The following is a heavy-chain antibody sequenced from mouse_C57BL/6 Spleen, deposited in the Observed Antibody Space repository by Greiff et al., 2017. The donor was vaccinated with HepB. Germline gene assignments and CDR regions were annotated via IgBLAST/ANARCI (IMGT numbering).Heavy chain of an antibody. V-gene: IGHV5-4*01. Sequence: EVQGVESGGGLVKPGGSLKLSCAASGFTFSSYAMSWVRQTPEKRLEWVATISDGGSYTYYPDNVKGRFTISRDNAKNNLYLQMSHLKSEDTAMYYCARGAGLRPFAYWGQGTLVTVSA. D-gene: IGHD2-2*01. CDR2: ISDGGSYT. CDR1: GFTFSSYA. J-gene: IGHJ3*01. CDR3: ARGAGLRPFAY.